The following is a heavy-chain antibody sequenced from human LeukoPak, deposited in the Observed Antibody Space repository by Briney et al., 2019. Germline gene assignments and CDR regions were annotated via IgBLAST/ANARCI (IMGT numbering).Heavy chain of an antibody. J-gene: IGHJ6*02. CDR3: AREGYYDFAGYYYYGMDV. CDR1: GFTFSSYS. D-gene: IGHD3-22*01. V-gene: IGHV3-21*01. Sequence: GGSLRLSCAASGFTFSSYSMNWVRQAPGKGLEWVSSISSSSSYIYYADSVKGRFTISRDNAKNSLYLQVNSLRAEDTAVYYCAREGYYDFAGYYYYGMDVWGQGTTVTVSS. CDR2: ISSSSSYI.